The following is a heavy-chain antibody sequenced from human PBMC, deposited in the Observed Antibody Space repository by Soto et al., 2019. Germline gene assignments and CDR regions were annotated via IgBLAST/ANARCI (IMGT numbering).Heavy chain of an antibody. D-gene: IGHD2-2*01. J-gene: IGHJ6*02. Sequence: PGGSLRLSCAASGFTFSSYAMSWVRQAPGNGLEWVSAFSGSGGSTYYADSVKGRFTISRDNSKNTLYLQMNSLRAEDTAVYYCAKDLWPDCSSTSCYGLYYYGMDVWGQGTTVTVSS. CDR1: GFTFSSYA. CDR3: AKDLWPDCSSTSCYGLYYYGMDV. V-gene: IGHV3-23*01. CDR2: FSGSGGST.